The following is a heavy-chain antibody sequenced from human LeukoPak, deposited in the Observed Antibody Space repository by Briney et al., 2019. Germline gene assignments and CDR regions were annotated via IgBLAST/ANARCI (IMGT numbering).Heavy chain of an antibody. CDR1: GFTFSSYA. J-gene: IGHJ4*02. V-gene: IGHV3-21*01. CDR3: ARDPSRITGTKIFDY. D-gene: IGHD1-7*01. CDR2: ISSSSNYI. Sequence: GGSLRLSCAASGFTFSSYAMSWVRQAPGKGLEWVSSISSSSNYIYYADSVKGRFTISRGNAKNSLYLQMNSLRAEDTAVYYCARDPSRITGTKIFDYWGQGTLVTVSS.